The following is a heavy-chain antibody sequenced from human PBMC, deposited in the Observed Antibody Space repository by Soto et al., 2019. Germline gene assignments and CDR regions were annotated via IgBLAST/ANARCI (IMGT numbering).Heavy chain of an antibody. Sequence: GGSLRLSCAASGFTFSSYWMSWVRQAPGKGLEWVANIKQDGSEKYYVDSVKGRFTISRDNAKNSLYLQMNSLRAEDTAVYYCARANPQNLKRHGITIFGVAPTINWFDPWGQGTLVTVSS. V-gene: IGHV3-7*01. D-gene: IGHD3-3*01. CDR2: IKQDGSEK. CDR3: ARANPQNLKRHGITIFGVAPTINWFDP. CDR1: GFTFSSYW. J-gene: IGHJ5*02.